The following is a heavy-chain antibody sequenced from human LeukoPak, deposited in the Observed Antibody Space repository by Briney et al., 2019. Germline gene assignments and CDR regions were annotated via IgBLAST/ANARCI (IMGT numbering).Heavy chain of an antibody. CDR3: ARDDDWNYEDY. J-gene: IGHJ4*02. V-gene: IGHV3-7*01. Sequence: GGSLRLSCAASGFTFSSYWMSWVRQAPGKGLEWVANIKQDGSEKNSVDSVKGRFTISRDNAKKSLYLQMNSLRAEDTAVYYCARDDDWNYEDYWGQGTLVTVSS. D-gene: IGHD1-7*01. CDR2: IKQDGSEK. CDR1: GFTFSSYW.